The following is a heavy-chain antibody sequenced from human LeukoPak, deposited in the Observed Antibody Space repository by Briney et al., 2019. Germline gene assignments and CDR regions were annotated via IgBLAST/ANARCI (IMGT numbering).Heavy chain of an antibody. V-gene: IGHV1-69*06. CDR2: IIPIFGTA. Sequence: ASVNVSCKAPGGTSSSYAISWVRQAPGQGLEWMGGIIPIFGTANYAQKFQGRVTITADKSTSTAYMELSSLRSEDTAVYYCARDGPTYSYGSGGSCYPDWGQGTLVTVSS. J-gene: IGHJ4*02. CDR1: GGTSSSYA. CDR3: ARDGPTYSYGSGGSCYPD. D-gene: IGHD2-15*01.